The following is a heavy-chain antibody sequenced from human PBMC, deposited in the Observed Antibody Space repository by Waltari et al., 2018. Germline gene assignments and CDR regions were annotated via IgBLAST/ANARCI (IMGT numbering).Heavy chain of an antibody. CDR1: GASITSAGNS. Sequence: QLEMLESGSGLVMPSETLSVTCDVSGASITSAGNSWSWIRQPPGKVLEWIGFTYDRGATSFNPSFSGRVTISVDKSKTQFSLNMRSVTAADTAVYYWARGRLRLGDSMDVWGKGTTVIISS. J-gene: IGHJ6*03. CDR3: ARGRLRLGDSMDV. D-gene: IGHD3-16*01. CDR2: TYDRGAT. V-gene: IGHV4-30-2*01.